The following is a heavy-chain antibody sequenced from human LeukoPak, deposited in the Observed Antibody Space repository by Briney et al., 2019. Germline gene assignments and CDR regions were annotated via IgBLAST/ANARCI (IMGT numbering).Heavy chain of an antibody. D-gene: IGHD5-12*01. J-gene: IGHJ4*02. CDR1: GFIFRGYS. CDR3: AENGRANEGLRLYDF. V-gene: IGHV3-23*01. CDR2: ISGSGYFK. Sequence: GGSLRLSCVGSGFIFRGYSIGWFRQGPGKGPEWISHISGSGYFKYDADSVKGRFTISRDNSKGTLFLQMNSLRVEDTAVYYCAENGRANEGLRLYDFWGQGTLVTVSS.